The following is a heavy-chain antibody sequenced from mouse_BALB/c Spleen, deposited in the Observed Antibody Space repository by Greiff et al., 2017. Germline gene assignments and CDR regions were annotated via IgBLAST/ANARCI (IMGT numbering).Heavy chain of an antibody. CDR3: ARNGRLRYYAMDY. V-gene: IGHV2-2*02. D-gene: IGHD2-4*01. CDR2: IWSGGST. J-gene: IGHJ4*01. CDR1: GFSLTSYG. Sequence: VQLVESGPGLVQPSQSLSITCTVSGFSLTSYGVHWVRQSPGKGLEWLGVIWSGGSTDYNAAFISRLSISKDNSKSQVFFKMNSLQANDTAIYYCARNGRLRYYAMDYWGQGTSVTVSS.